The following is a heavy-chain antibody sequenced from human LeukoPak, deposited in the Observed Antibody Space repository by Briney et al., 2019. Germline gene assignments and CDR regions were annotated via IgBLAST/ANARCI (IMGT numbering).Heavy chain of an antibody. CDR3: ARGGYYDSSGYLDY. J-gene: IGHJ4*02. V-gene: IGHV3-64*01. CDR2: ISSNGGST. Sequence: GGSLRLSCAASGFTFSNYAMHWVRQAPGKGLEYVSAISSNGGSTYCANSVKGRFTISRDNSKNTLYLQMGSLRAEDLAVYYCARGGYYDSSGYLDYWGQGTLVTVSS. CDR1: GFTFSNYA. D-gene: IGHD3-22*01.